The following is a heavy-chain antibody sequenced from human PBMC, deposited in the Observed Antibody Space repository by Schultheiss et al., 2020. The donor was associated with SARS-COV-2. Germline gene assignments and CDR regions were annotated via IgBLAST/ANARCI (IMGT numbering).Heavy chain of an antibody. J-gene: IGHJ1*01. Sequence: SETLSLTCTVSGGSISSGGYYWSWIRQHPGKGLEWIGYIYYSGSTNYNPSLKSRVTISVDTSKNQFSLKLSSVTAADTAVYYCTGGEYISSSGFWGQGTLVTVSS. CDR2: IYYSGST. V-gene: IGHV4-61*08. CDR3: TGGEYISSSGF. CDR1: GGSISSGGYY. D-gene: IGHD6-6*01.